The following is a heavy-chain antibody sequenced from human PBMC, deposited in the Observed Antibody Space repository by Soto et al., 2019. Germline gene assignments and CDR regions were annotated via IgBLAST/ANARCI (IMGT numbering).Heavy chain of an antibody. J-gene: IGHJ6*04. Sequence: EVHLVESGGGSVQPGGSLRLSCAASGVAFSSYWMSWVRQAPGKGLEWVANIRQDGCEQHYVDSVKDRFTIARDDAKNSMCPQMTCLKVEDTAVYYCGGDWDVWGRGTTVTVSS. CDR3: GGDWDV. CDR1: GVAFSSYW. CDR2: IRQDGCEQ. V-gene: IGHV3-7*01.